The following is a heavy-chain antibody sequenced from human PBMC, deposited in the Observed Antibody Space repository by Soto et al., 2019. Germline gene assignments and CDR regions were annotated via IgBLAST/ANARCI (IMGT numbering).Heavy chain of an antibody. CDR2: IDPSDSYT. CDR1: GYSFTSYW. D-gene: IGHD2-2*02. V-gene: IGHV5-10-1*01. J-gene: IGHJ6*02. Sequence: GESLKISCKGSGYSFTSYWISWVRQMPGKGMEWMGRIDPSDSYTNYSPSFQGHVTISADKSISTAYLQWSSLKASDTAMYYCARLGCSSTSCYTTGYYYYYGMDVWGQGTTVTVSS. CDR3: ARLGCSSTSCYTTGYYYYYGMDV.